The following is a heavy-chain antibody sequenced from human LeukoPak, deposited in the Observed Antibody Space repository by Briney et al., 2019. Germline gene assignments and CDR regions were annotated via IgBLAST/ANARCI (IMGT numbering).Heavy chain of an antibody. D-gene: IGHD3-22*01. CDR1: GFTFSSYW. V-gene: IGHV3-74*01. CDR2: FNGDGSST. Sequence: GGPLSLSCAASGFTFSSYWMHWVRQAPGKGLVWVSLFNGDGSSTSYAHSVKGRFTISRDNAKTTLYLQMNSLRAEDTAVYYCARDLDYDSSGPYGGYWGQGTLVTVSS. J-gene: IGHJ4*02. CDR3: ARDLDYDSSGPYGGY.